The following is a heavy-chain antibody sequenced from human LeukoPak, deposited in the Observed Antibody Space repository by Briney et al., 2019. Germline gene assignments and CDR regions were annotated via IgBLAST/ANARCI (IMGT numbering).Heavy chain of an antibody. Sequence: PSETLSLTCAVSGASIRSYDWSWIRQPPGKGLEWIGYIYYSGSTNYNPSLKSRVTISVDTSKNQFSLKLSSVTAADTAVYYCARSGKFPYYYDSSGYTYDYWGQGTLVTVSS. CDR3: ARSGKFPYYYDSSGYTYDY. CDR2: IYYSGST. D-gene: IGHD3-22*01. J-gene: IGHJ4*02. CDR1: GASIRSYD. V-gene: IGHV4-59*08.